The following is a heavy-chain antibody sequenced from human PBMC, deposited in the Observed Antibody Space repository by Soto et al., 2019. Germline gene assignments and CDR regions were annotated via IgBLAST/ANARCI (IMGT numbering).Heavy chain of an antibody. J-gene: IGHJ4*02. CDR2: ISYDGSNK. D-gene: IGHD3-10*01. Sequence: SLRLSCAASGFTFISYGMHCFLQSPVKGLEWVAVISYDGSNKYYADSVKGRFTISRDNSKNTLYLQMNSLRAEDTAVYYCAKARARFGELNYWGQGTLVTAPQ. V-gene: IGHV3-30*18. CDR3: AKARARFGELNY. CDR1: GFTFISYG.